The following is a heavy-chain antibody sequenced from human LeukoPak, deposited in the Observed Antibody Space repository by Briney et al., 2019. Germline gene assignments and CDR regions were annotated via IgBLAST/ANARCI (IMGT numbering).Heavy chain of an antibody. CDR1: GGSISSYY. D-gene: IGHD6-13*01. V-gene: IGHV4-59*08. CDR3: ARQDSSSWYSNYFDY. J-gene: IGHJ4*02. CDR2: IYYSGST. Sequence: TSETLSLTCTVSGGSISSYYWSWIRQPPGKGLEWIGYIYYSGSTNYNPSLRSRVTISVDTSKNQFALRLSSVTAADTAVYYCARQDSSSWYSNYFDYWGQGTLVSVSS.